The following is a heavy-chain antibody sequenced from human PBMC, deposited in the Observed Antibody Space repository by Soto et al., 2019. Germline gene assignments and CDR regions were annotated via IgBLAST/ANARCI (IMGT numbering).Heavy chain of an antibody. D-gene: IGHD3-9*01. CDR2: ISGSGGST. CDR3: AKDLTHSDVLRYFDWFPTSAFDI. CDR1: GFTFSSYA. V-gene: IGHV3-23*01. J-gene: IGHJ3*02. Sequence: GGSLRLSCAASGFTFSSYAMSWVRQAPGKGLEWVSAISGSGGSTYYADSVKGRFTISRDNSKNTLYLQMNSLRAEDTAVYYCAKDLTHSDVLRYFDWFPTSAFDIWGQGTMVTVSS.